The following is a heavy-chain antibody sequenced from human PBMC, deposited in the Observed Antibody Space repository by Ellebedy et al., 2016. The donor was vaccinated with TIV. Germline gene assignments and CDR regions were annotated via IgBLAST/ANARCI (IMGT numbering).Heavy chain of an antibody. J-gene: IGHJ2*01. CDR3: ARARYGAYRYFDL. CDR2: INHSGST. Sequence: MPSETLSLTCAVYGGSFTGYYWSWIRPPPRKGLECIGEINHSGSTHYNPSLTSRITISVDTSKNQFSLKLSSVTAADTAVYYCARARYGAYRYFDLWGRGTLVTVSS. V-gene: IGHV4-34*01. CDR1: GGSFTGYY. D-gene: IGHD4-17*01.